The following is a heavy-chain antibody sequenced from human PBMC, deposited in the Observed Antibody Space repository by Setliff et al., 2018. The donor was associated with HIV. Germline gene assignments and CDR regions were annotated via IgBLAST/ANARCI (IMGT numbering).Heavy chain of an antibody. CDR2: IYYSGST. D-gene: IGHD5-18*01. Sequence: SETLSLTCTVSGGSISSYYWSWIRQPPGKGLEWIGYIYYSGSTNYNPSLKSRVTISVDTSKNQFSLKLTPVTPADTAVYYCASGEYSYGYRFDYWGQGTLVTVSS. CDR1: GGSISSYY. CDR3: ASGEYSYGYRFDY. J-gene: IGHJ4*02. V-gene: IGHV4-59*01.